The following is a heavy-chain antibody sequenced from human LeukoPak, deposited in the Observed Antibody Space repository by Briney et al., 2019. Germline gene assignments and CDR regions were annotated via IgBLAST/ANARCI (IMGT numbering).Heavy chain of an antibody. J-gene: IGHJ3*02. V-gene: IGHV3-30*01. D-gene: IGHD6-13*01. CDR2: ISQDGTYK. CDR3: AKEAGPHDAFDI. CDR1: GFRFRTYG. Sequence: LPGGSLRLSCPASGFRFRTYGMHWVRQAPGKGPEWVAGISQDGTYKNYADSVRGRITISRDNSEKTLSLQINSLRAEDTAVYFCAKEAGPHDAFDIWGQGTKVTVSS.